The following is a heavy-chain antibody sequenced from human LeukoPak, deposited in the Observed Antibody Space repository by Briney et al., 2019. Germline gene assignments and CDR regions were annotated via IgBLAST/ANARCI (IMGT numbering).Heavy chain of an antibody. CDR3: ARGGGSYVEPFDY. J-gene: IGHJ4*02. CDR2: IIPIFGTV. CDR1: GGTFSSYA. V-gene: IGHV1-69*13. D-gene: IGHD1-26*01. Sequence: ASVKVSCKASGGTFSSYAINWVRQAPGQGLEWMGGIIPIFGTVNNAQKFQGRVRITADESTSTAYMELSSLRSEDTAVYYCARGGGSYVEPFDYWGQGTLVTVSS.